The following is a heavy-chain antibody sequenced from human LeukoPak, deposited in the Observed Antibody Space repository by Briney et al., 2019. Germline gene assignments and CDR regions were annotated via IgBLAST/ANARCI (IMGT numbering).Heavy chain of an antibody. D-gene: IGHD6-19*01. Sequence: PGGSLRLSCAASGFTFSSYAMSWVRQAPGKGLEWVSAISGSGGSTYYADSVKGRFTISRDNSKNTLYLQMNSLRAEDTAVYYCAKDLVAGTLGPYFDYWGQGTLVTVSS. CDR3: AKDLVAGTLGPYFDY. CDR2: ISGSGGST. CDR1: GFTFSSYA. J-gene: IGHJ4*02. V-gene: IGHV3-23*01.